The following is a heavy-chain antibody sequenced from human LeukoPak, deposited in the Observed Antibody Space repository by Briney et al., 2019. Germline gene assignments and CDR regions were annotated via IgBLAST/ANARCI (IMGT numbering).Heavy chain of an antibody. J-gene: IGHJ4*02. Sequence: GGSLRLSCAASGFTFRNYAMNWVRQAPGKGLEWVSSISSSSSYIYYADSVKGRFTISRDNAKNSLYLQMNSLRAEDTAVYYCARNKKGDRYTYGHDYWGQGTLVTVSS. D-gene: IGHD5-18*01. V-gene: IGHV3-21*01. CDR1: GFTFRNYA. CDR3: ARNKKGDRYTYGHDY. CDR2: ISSSSSYI.